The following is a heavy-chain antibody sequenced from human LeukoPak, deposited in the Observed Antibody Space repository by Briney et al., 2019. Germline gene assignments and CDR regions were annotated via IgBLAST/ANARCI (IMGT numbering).Heavy chain of an antibody. CDR1: GGSFSGYY. CDR2: INHSGST. Sequence: SETLSLTCAVYGGSFSGYYWSWIRQPPGKGLEWIGEINHSGSTNYNPSLKSRVTISVDTSKNQFSLKLSSVTAADTAVYYCARGRQRLKAYYYGSGDFDYWGQGTLVTVSS. CDR3: ARGRQRLKAYYYGSGDFDY. J-gene: IGHJ4*02. D-gene: IGHD3-10*01. V-gene: IGHV4-34*01.